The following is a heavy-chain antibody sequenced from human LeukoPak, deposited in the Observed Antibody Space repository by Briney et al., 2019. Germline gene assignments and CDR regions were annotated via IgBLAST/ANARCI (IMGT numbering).Heavy chain of an antibody. V-gene: IGHV4-31*03. D-gene: IGHD2-2*01. CDR1: GGSICSGGYY. J-gene: IGHJ5*02. Sequence: SETLSLTCTVSGGSICSGGYYWSWIRQHPGKGLEWIGYIYYSGSTYYNPSLKSRVTISVDTSKNQFSLKLSSVTAADTAVYYCARVSAYCSSTSCYGARFDPWGQGTLVTVSS. CDR3: ARVSAYCSSTSCYGARFDP. CDR2: IYYSGST.